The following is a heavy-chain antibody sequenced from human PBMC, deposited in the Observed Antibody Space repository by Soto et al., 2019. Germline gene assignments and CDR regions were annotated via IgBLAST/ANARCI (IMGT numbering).Heavy chain of an antibody. CDR3: ATALAVVGAAYYFDY. J-gene: IGHJ4*02. Sequence: ASVKVSCKVSGYTLTELSMHWVRQAPGKGLEWMGGFDPEDGETIYEQKFQGRVTMTEDTSTDTAYMELSSLRSEDKAVYYCATALAVVGAAYYFDYWGQGTLVTVS. CDR1: GYTLTELS. D-gene: IGHD1-26*01. V-gene: IGHV1-24*01. CDR2: FDPEDGET.